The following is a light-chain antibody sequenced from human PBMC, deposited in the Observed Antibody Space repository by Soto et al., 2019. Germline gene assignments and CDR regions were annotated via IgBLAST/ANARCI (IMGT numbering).Light chain of an antibody. Sequence: QSALTQPASVSGSPGQSITISCTGTSSDVGGYNYVSWYQQHPGKVPKLMIYDVSSRPSGVSNRFSGSKSGNTASLTISGLQTEDEADYYCSSYTTSETRVFGTGTKVTVL. V-gene: IGLV2-14*01. CDR1: SSDVGGYNY. J-gene: IGLJ1*01. CDR3: SSYTTSETRV. CDR2: DVS.